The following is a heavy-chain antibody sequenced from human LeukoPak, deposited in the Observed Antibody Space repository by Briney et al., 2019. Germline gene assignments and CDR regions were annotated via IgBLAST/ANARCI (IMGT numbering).Heavy chain of an antibody. CDR1: GGSISSSSYY. J-gene: IGHJ4*02. D-gene: IGHD2-2*01. CDR2: IYYSGST. V-gene: IGHV4-39*07. Sequence: SETLSLTCTVSGGSISSSSYYWGWIRQPPGKGLEWIGSIYYSGSTYYNPSLKSRVTISVDRSKNQFSLKLSSVTAADTAVYYCARAMIIEYQLLDYWGQGTLVTVSS. CDR3: ARAMIIEYQLLDY.